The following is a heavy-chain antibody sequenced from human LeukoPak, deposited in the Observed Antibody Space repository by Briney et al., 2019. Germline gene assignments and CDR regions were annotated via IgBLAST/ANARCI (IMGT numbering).Heavy chain of an antibody. CDR2: ISSSSSYI. Sequence: PGGSLTLSCAASGFSISKYAMHWVRQAPGKGLEWVSSISSSSSYIYYADSVKGRFTISRDNAKNSLYLQMNSLRAEDTAVYYCARFAVITGAFDIWGQGTMVTVSS. D-gene: IGHD3-22*01. V-gene: IGHV3-21*01. CDR1: GFSISKYA. J-gene: IGHJ3*02. CDR3: ARFAVITGAFDI.